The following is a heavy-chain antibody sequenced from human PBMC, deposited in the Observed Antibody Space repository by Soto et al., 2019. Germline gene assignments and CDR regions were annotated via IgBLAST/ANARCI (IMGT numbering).Heavy chain of an antibody. D-gene: IGHD1-7*01. CDR2: ISSNGGTT. V-gene: IGHV3-64*01. J-gene: IGHJ4*02. Sequence: EVQLAESGGGMVQPGGSLRLSCVASGFTFSSYDMHWVRQAPGKGLEYVSSISSNGGTTYYGNSVKGRLTISRDNSKNTLYLQMGSLRDEDMAVYYCVIRVSGNYDYWGQGTLVTVSS. CDR1: GFTFSSYD. CDR3: VIRVSGNYDY.